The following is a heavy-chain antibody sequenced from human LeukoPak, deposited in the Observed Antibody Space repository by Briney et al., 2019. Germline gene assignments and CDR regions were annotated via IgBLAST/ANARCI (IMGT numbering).Heavy chain of an antibody. D-gene: IGHD6-6*01. V-gene: IGHV1-2*02. CDR2: INPNSGGT. J-gene: IGHJ4*02. CDR3: ARDGAARPGLLYFDY. Sequence: ASVKVSCKAAGYSFTTFHINWVRQAPGQGLEWMGWINPNSGGTNYAQKFQGRVTMTRDTSISTAYMELSRLRSDDTAVYYCARDGAARPGLLYFDYWGQGTLVTVSS. CDR1: GYSFTTFH.